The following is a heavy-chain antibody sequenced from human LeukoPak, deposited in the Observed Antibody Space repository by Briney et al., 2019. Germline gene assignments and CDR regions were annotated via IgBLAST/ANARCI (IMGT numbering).Heavy chain of an antibody. CDR2: INPSGGST. CDR3: ARIAVAGTSDVDY. Sequence: ASVKVSCKASGYTFTSYYMHWVRRAPGQGLEWMGIINPSGGSTSYAQKFQGRVTMTRDTSISTAYMELSRLRSDDTAVYYCARIAVAGTSDVDYWGQGTLVTVSS. J-gene: IGHJ4*02. CDR1: GYTFTSYY. V-gene: IGHV1-46*01. D-gene: IGHD6-19*01.